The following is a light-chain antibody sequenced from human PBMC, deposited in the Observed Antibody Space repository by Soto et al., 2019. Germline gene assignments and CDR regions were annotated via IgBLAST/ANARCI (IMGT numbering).Light chain of an antibody. V-gene: IGLV2-8*01. CDR3: SSYAGSKTL. CDR1: SSDVGGYNY. Sequence: QSALTQPPSASGSPGQSVTISCTGTSSDVGGYNYVSWYQQHPGKAPKLMIYEVSKRPSGVPDRFSGSKSGNAASLTVSGLQAEDDADYYCSSYAGSKTLFGGGTKVTVL. J-gene: IGLJ2*01. CDR2: EVS.